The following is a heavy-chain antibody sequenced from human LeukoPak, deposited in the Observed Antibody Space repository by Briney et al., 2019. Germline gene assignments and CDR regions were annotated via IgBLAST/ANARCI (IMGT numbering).Heavy chain of an antibody. J-gene: IGHJ5*02. D-gene: IGHD3-22*01. CDR2: IYYSGST. CDR3: VRGPYHYDSSGLFDP. CDR1: GGSISSGGYS. Sequence: SQTLSLTCAVSGGSISSGGYSWSWIRQPPGKRLEWIGYIYYSGSTYYNPSLKSRVTTSIDTSKNQFSLKLSSVTAADTAVYYCVRGPYHYDSSGLFDPWGQGTLVTVSS. V-gene: IGHV4-30-4*07.